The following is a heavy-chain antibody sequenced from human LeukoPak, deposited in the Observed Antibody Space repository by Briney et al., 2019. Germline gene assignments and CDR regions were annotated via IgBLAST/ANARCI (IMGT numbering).Heavy chain of an antibody. Sequence: ASVKVSCKASGYTFTGYYMHWVRQAPGQGLEWMGWINPNSGGTNYAQKFQGRVTMTRDTSISTAYMERSRLRSDDTAVYYRARGGGWAYCSSTSCLFLHYWGQGTLVTVSS. CDR3: ARGGGWAYCSSTSCLFLHY. CDR2: INPNSGGT. D-gene: IGHD2-2*01. V-gene: IGHV1-2*02. J-gene: IGHJ4*02. CDR1: GYTFTGYY.